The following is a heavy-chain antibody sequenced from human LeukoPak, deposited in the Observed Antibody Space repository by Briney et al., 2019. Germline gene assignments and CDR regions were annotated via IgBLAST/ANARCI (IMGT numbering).Heavy chain of an antibody. J-gene: IGHJ4*02. CDR2: ISSSSSYI. V-gene: IGHV3-21*01. CDR1: GFTFSSYS. CDR3: AKDSYYSGSGTYYGRGDY. Sequence: PGGSLRLSCAASGFTFSSYSMTWVRQAPGKGLEWVSSISSSSSYIYYADSVKGRFTISRDNAKNSLYLQMNSLRAEDTAVYYCAKDSYYSGSGTYYGRGDYWGQGTLVTVSS. D-gene: IGHD3-10*01.